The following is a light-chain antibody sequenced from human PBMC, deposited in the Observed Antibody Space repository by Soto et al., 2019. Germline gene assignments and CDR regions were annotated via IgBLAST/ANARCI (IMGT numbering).Light chain of an antibody. Sequence: AIQVTHSPSSLSASVGDRATITFRASQGIRNDLGWYQQKPGKAPKLLIYAASSLQSGVPSRFSGSGSGTDFTLTISSLQPEDIATYYCQQYENFPITFGQGTRLEIK. CDR3: QQYENFPIT. CDR1: QGIRND. J-gene: IGKJ5*01. CDR2: AAS. V-gene: IGKV1-6*01.